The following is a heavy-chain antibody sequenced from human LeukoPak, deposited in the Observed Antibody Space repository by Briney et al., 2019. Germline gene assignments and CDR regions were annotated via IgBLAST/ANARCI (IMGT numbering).Heavy chain of an antibody. CDR2: IYYSGST. CDR3: ASGSITFGGVIGY. D-gene: IGHD3-16*01. J-gene: IGHJ4*02. V-gene: IGHV4-59*01. Sequence: SETLSLTCAISGGSFDGYSWSWIRQSPGKGLEWIGYIYYSGSTNYNPSLKSRVTISVDTSKNQFSLKLSSVTAADTAVYYCASGSITFGGVIGYWGQGTLVTVSS. CDR1: GGSFDGYS.